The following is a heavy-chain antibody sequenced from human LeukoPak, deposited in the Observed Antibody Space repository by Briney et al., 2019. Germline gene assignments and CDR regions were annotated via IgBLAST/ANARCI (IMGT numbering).Heavy chain of an antibody. D-gene: IGHD6-13*01. V-gene: IGHV3-64*01. J-gene: IGHJ4*02. CDR3: ARQAAGVVY. CDR1: GFTFSTYA. CDR2: MTGNGGST. Sequence: GGSLRLSCGASGFTFSTYAMHWVRQAPGKGLEYVSGMTGNGGSTYYAKSVKGRFTISRDNSKNTLYLQMGSLRAEDMAVYYCARQAAGVVYWGQGTLVTVSS.